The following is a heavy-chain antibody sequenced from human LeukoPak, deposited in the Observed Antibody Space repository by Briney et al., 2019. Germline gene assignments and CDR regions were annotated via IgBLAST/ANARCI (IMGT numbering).Heavy chain of an antibody. D-gene: IGHD2-8*01. V-gene: IGHV4-34*01. Sequence: SETLSLTCAVYGGSFSSYYWSWIRQPPGEGLEWIGEINHSASTNYNSSLKSRVTISVDKSENHFSLKPRSVTAADTAVYYCASRRVMTRSFKYWGQGTLVTVSS. CDR2: INHSAST. CDR3: ASRRVMTRSFKY. CDR1: GGSFSSYY. J-gene: IGHJ4*02.